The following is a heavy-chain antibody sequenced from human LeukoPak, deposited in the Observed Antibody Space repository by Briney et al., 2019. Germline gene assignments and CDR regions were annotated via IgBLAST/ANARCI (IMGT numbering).Heavy chain of an antibody. CDR2: IYHSGST. Sequence: SETLSLTCTVSGYSISSGYYWGWIRQPPGKGLEGIGSIYHSGSTYYNPSLKSRVTISVDTSKNQFSLKLSSVTAADTAVYYCARGAAMTGYYDYVWGSYRLDAFDIWGQGTMVTVSS. V-gene: IGHV4-38-2*02. D-gene: IGHD3-16*02. J-gene: IGHJ3*02. CDR1: GYSISSGYY. CDR3: ARGAAMTGYYDYVWGSYRLDAFDI.